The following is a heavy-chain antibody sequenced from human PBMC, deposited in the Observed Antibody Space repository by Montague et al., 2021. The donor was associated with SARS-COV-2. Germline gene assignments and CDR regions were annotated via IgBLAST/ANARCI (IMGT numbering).Heavy chain of an antibody. D-gene: IGHD3-22*01. Sequence: SETLSLTCAVYGGSFRGYYWSWIRQPPGKGLEWIGEINHSGSTNXXPSLKSRVTISGDTSKNQFSLKLSSVTAADTAVYYCARGEDVIIMIVVAVPGWFDPWGQGTLVTVSS. CDR1: GGSFRGYY. CDR2: INHSGST. J-gene: IGHJ5*02. V-gene: IGHV4-34*01. CDR3: ARGEDVIIMIVVAVPGWFDP.